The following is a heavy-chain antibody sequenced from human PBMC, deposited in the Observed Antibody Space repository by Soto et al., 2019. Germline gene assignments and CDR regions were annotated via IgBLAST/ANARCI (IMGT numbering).Heavy chain of an antibody. D-gene: IGHD6-13*01. Sequence: EVQLVESGGGLVQPGGSLRLSCAASGFTFSSYSTNWVRQAPGKGLEWVSYISSSSSTIYYADSVKGRFTISRDNAKNSLYLQMNSLRAEDTAVYYCARDLAAAILDYWGQGTLVTVSS. CDR2: ISSSSSTI. CDR3: ARDLAAAILDY. V-gene: IGHV3-48*01. J-gene: IGHJ4*02. CDR1: GFTFSSYS.